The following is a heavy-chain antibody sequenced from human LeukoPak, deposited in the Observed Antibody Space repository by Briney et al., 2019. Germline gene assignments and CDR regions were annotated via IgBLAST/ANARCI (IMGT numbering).Heavy chain of an antibody. V-gene: IGHV3-9*01. CDR3: AKASSGYPSSANNWLDP. Sequence: GRSLRLSCAASGFTFDDYAMHWVRQAPGKGLEWVSGISWNSGSIGYADSVKGRFAISRDNAKNSLYLQMNSLRAEDTALYYCAKASSGYPSSANNWLDPWGQGTLVTVSS. CDR1: GFTFDDYA. D-gene: IGHD3-3*01. CDR2: ISWNSGSI. J-gene: IGHJ5*02.